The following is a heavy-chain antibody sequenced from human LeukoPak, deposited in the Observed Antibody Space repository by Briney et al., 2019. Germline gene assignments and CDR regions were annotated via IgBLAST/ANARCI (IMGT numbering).Heavy chain of an antibody. V-gene: IGHV3-30*18. J-gene: IGHJ4*02. Sequence: GGSLRLSCVASGFTFTNYDFNWVRQAPGKGLEWVAVISYDGSNKYYADSVKGRFTISRDNSKNTLYLQMNSLGVEDTAVYYCAKDLRGANYWGRGALVTVSS. D-gene: IGHD1-26*01. CDR2: ISYDGSNK. CDR3: AKDLRGANY. CDR1: GFTFTNYD.